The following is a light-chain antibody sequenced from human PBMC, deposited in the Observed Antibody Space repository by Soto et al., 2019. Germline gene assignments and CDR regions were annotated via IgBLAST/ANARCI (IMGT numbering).Light chain of an antibody. CDR3: QQYNSWPPWT. Sequence: EIVLTQSPGILSLSLGERATLSCRASQSVSSSYLAWYQQKPGQAPRLLIHGASTRATGIPARFSGSGSGTEFTLTISSLQSEDFAVYYCQQYNSWPPWTFGQGTKVDIK. CDR1: QSVSSSY. V-gene: IGKV3-15*01. J-gene: IGKJ1*01. CDR2: GAS.